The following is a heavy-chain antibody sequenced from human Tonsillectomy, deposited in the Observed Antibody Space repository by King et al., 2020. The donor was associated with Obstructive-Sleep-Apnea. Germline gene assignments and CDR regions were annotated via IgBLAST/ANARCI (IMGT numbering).Heavy chain of an antibody. CDR1: GGSISRGGYY. CDR3: ARVGAKEDYAFDI. D-gene: IGHD1-26*01. Sequence: VQLQESGPGLVKPSQTLSLTCTVSGGSISRGGYYWSWIRQHPGKGLEWIGYIYYSGSTSYNPSLKSGVTISVDTSKNQFSLKLSSVTAADTAVYYCARVGAKEDYAFDIWGQGTMVTVSS. V-gene: IGHV4-31*03. J-gene: IGHJ3*02. CDR2: IYYSGST.